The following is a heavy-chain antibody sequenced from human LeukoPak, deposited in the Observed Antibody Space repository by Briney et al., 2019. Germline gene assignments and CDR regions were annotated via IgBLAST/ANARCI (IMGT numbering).Heavy chain of an antibody. Sequence: GGSLRLSCAASGFTFSSYSMNWVRQAPGKGLEWVSSISSSSSYIYYADSVKGRFTISRGNAKNSLYLQMNSLRAEDTAVYYCARAPSGFYPYFDYWGQGILVTVSS. CDR2: ISSSSSYI. CDR1: GFTFSSYS. V-gene: IGHV3-21*01. D-gene: IGHD3-22*01. J-gene: IGHJ4*02. CDR3: ARAPSGFYPYFDY.